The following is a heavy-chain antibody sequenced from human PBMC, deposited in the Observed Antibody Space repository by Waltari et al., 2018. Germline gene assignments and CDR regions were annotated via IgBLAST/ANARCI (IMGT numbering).Heavy chain of an antibody. V-gene: IGHV1-69*12. J-gene: IGHJ5*02. D-gene: IGHD2-21*01. CDR3: AREGNCGGDCYNWFDP. Sequence: QVQLVQSGAEVKKPGSSVKVSCKASGGTFSSYAISWVRQAPGQGLEWMGGIIPIFGTANYAQKFQGRGTITADESTSTAYMELSSLRSEDTAVYYCAREGNCGGDCYNWFDPWGQGTLVTVSS. CDR2: IIPIFGTA. CDR1: GGTFSSYA.